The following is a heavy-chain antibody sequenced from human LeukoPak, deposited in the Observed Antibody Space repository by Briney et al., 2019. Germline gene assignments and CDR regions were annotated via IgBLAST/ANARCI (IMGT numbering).Heavy chain of an antibody. V-gene: IGHV3-23*01. J-gene: IGHJ3*02. CDR3: AKDGRRGYSYGHDAFDI. CDR1: GFTFSSYA. Sequence: GGSLRLSCAASGFTFSSYAMSWVRQAPGKGLEWVSAISGSGGSTYYADSVKGRFTISRDNSKNTLYLQMNSLRAEDTAVYYCAKDGRRGYSYGHDAFDIWGQGTMVTVSS. D-gene: IGHD5-18*01. CDR2: ISGSGGST.